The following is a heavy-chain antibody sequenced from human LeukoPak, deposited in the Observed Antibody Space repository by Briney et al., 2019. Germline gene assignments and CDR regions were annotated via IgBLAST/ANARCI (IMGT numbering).Heavy chain of an antibody. CDR2: IYYSGST. CDR3: ARDSITGSGDYFDY. J-gene: IGHJ4*02. CDR1: GGSISSSSYY. D-gene: IGHD1-20*01. Sequence: SETLSLTCTVSGGSISSSSYYWGWIRQPPGKGLEWIGSIYYSGSTYYNPSLKSRVTISVDTSKNQFSLKLSSVTAADTAVYYCARDSITGSGDYFDYWGQGTLVTVSS. V-gene: IGHV4-39*07.